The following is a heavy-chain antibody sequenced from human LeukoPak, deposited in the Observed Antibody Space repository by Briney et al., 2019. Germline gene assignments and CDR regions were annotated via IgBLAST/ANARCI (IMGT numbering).Heavy chain of an antibody. D-gene: IGHD2-15*01. CDR3: ASEPGYCSGGSCLNWFDP. J-gene: IGHJ5*02. V-gene: IGHV4-34*01. CDR1: GGSFSGYY. CDR2: IYYSGST. Sequence: SETLSLTCAVYGGSFSGYYWGWIRQPPGKGLEWIGSIYYSGSTYYNPSLKSRVTISVDTSKNQFSLKLSSVTAADTAVYYCASEPGYCSGGSCLNWFDPWGQGTLVTVSS.